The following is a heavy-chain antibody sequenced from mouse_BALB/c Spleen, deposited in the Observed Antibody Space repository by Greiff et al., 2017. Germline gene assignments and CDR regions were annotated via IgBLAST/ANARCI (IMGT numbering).Heavy chain of an antibody. CDR2: IRNKANGYTT. CDR3: ARGRNYFDY. CDR1: GFTFTDYY. J-gene: IGHJ2*01. Sequence: DVMLVESGGGLVQPGGSLRLSCATSGFTFTDYYMSWVRQPPGKALEWLGFIRNKANGYTTEYSASVKGRFTISRDNSQSILYLQMNTLRAEDSATYYCARGRNYFDYWGQGTTLTVSS. V-gene: IGHV7-3*02.